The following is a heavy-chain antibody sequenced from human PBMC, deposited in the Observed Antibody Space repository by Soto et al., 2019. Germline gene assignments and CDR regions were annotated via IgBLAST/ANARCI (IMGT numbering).Heavy chain of an antibody. D-gene: IGHD3-16*01. CDR2: IYYSGST. CDR1: GGSISSYY. V-gene: IGHV4-59*08. Sequence: QVQLQESGPGLVKPSETLSLTCTVSGGSISSYYWSWIRQPPGKGLEWIGYIYYSGSTNYNPSLKRRVTISVDTSKNQFSLKRSSVTAADTAVYYCARRWGTTFDYWGQGTLVTVSS. J-gene: IGHJ4*02. CDR3: ARRWGTTFDY.